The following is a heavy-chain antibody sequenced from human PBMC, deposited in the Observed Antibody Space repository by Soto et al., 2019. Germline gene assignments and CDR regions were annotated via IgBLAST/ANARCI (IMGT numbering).Heavy chain of an antibody. Sequence: PSETLSITCAFFVASFDNYYWTWFRQPPGRGLEWIGEIYYTGSTTYNSSLKSRLTISGDSSKNQFSLTLFSVTAADTAVYFCAKSTVTGALDSWGPGTMVTVSS. D-gene: IGHD4-17*01. CDR3: AKSTVTGALDS. V-gene: IGHV4-34*01. J-gene: IGHJ4*02. CDR2: IYYTGST. CDR1: VASFDNYY.